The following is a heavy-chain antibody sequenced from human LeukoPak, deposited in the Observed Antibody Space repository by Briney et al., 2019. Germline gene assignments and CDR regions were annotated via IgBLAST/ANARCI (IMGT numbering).Heavy chain of an antibody. J-gene: IGHJ6*02. CDR3: ASVIAAAGTDYYDMDV. Sequence: PSETLSLTCAVSGDSISSGGYSWSWIRQPPGKGLEWIGYIYHSGSTYYNPSLKSRVTISVDRSKNQFSLKLSSVTAADTAVYYCASVIAAAGTDYYDMDVWGQGTTVTVSS. CDR2: IYHSGST. CDR1: GDSISSGGYS. V-gene: IGHV4-30-2*01. D-gene: IGHD6-13*01.